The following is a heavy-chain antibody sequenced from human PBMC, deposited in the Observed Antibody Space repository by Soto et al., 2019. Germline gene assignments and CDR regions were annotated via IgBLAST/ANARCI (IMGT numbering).Heavy chain of an antibody. Sequence: QLQLQESGPGLVKPSETLSLTCTVSGGSISSSSYYWGWIRQPPGKGLEWIGSIYYSGSTYYNPSLKSRVTISVDTSKNQFSLKLSSVTAADTAVYYCARLFSSRRGYSGYDFWYWGQGTLVTVSS. V-gene: IGHV4-39*01. CDR3: ARLFSSRRGYSGYDFWY. D-gene: IGHD5-12*01. J-gene: IGHJ4*02. CDR1: GGSISSSSYY. CDR2: IYYSGST.